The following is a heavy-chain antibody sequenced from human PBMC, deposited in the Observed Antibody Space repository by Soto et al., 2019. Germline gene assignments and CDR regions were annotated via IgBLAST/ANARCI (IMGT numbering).Heavy chain of an antibody. CDR3: AKEMWFGPSAGMDV. CDR2: IYFNGNT. CDR1: AASFSKYY. D-gene: IGHD3-10*01. J-gene: IGHJ6*02. V-gene: IGHV4-59*01. Sequence: SETLSLTCTVSAASFSKYYWSWIRQPPGKGLEWIGYIYFNGNTNYNPSLKRRVTISIDTSKKQISLNLTSVTDADTAVYYCAKEMWFGPSAGMDVWGQGTTVTVSS.